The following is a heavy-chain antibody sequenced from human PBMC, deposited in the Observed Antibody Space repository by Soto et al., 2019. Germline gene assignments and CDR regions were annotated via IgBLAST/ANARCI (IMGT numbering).Heavy chain of an antibody. CDR3: ARGYCSSTSCQYYFDF. V-gene: IGHV1-3*01. CDR2: INGGNGDT. J-gene: IGHJ4*02. Sequence: ASVKVSCKASGYTFTGYAIHWVRQAPGQRHEWMGWINGGNGDTKYSQKLQGRVTITRDTSASTAYMELTSLGSEDTAVYHCARGYCSSTSCQYYFDFWGQGTLVTVSS. CDR1: GYTFTGYA. D-gene: IGHD2-2*01.